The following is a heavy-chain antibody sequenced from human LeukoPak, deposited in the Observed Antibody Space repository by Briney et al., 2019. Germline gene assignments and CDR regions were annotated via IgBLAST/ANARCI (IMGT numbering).Heavy chain of an antibody. CDR2: IYYSGST. D-gene: IGHD6-19*01. V-gene: IGHV4-59*01. J-gene: IGHJ6*02. Sequence: SETLSLTCTVSGGSINSYYWSWIRQPPGKGLEWIGCIYYSGSTNYNPSLKSRVTISVDTSKNQFSLKLSSVTAADTAVYYSARDKSSHYYYYGMDVWGQGTTVTVSS. CDR1: GGSINSYY. CDR3: ARDKSSHYYYYGMDV.